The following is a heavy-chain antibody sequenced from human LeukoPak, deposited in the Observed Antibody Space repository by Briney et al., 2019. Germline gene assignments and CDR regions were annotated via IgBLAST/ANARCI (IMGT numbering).Heavy chain of an antibody. CDR1: GGSISTSNYY. Sequence: SETLSLTCTVSGGSISTSNYYWGWIRQPPGKGLEWIGNIFYSGSTYYSPSLKSRVTISLDTSRNQFSLKLSSVTAADTAVYYCASSYGSGSYRLNYYYYMDVWGKGTTVTISS. CDR3: ASSYGSGSYRLNYYYYMDV. V-gene: IGHV4-39*07. D-gene: IGHD3-10*01. CDR2: IFYSGST. J-gene: IGHJ6*03.